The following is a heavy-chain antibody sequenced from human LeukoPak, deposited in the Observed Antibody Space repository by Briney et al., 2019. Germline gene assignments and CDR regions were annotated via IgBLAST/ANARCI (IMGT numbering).Heavy chain of an antibody. CDR1: GGTFSSYT. Sequence: SVKVSCKASGGTFSSYTVSWVRQAPGQGLEWMGRIIPILGIANYAQKFQGRVTITADKSTSTAYMELSSLRSEDTAVYYCARTLGASYYDFWSGPDPYYFDYWGQGTLVTVSS. CDR3: ARTLGASYYDFWSGPDPYYFDY. V-gene: IGHV1-69*02. CDR2: IIPILGIA. J-gene: IGHJ4*02. D-gene: IGHD3-3*01.